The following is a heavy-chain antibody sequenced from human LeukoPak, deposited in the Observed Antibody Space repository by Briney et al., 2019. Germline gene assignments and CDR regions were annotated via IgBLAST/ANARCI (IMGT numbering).Heavy chain of an antibody. Sequence: ASVKVSCKASGYTFTSYDINWVRQATGQGLEWMGWMNPNSGNTGYAQKFQGRVTMTRNTSISTAYMELSSLRSEDTAVYYCASGLRFLEFASGFDPWGQGTLVTVSS. CDR1: GYTFTSYD. CDR2: MNPNSGNT. J-gene: IGHJ5*02. CDR3: ASGLRFLEFASGFDP. D-gene: IGHD3-3*01. V-gene: IGHV1-8*01.